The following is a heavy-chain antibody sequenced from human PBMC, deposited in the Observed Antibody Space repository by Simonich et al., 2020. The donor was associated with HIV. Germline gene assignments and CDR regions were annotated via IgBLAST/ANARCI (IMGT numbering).Heavy chain of an antibody. V-gene: IGHV4-34*01. D-gene: IGHD5-12*01. CDR1: GGSSSGYY. J-gene: IGHJ3*02. Sequence: QVQLQQWGAGLLKPSETLSLTCAVYGGSSSGYYWSWLRQPPGKGLEWIGDIDDSGSPNYSPSLKSRVTISLDTSKNQFSLKLSSVTAADTAVYYCARHSGYADAFDIWGQGTMITVSS. CDR2: IDDSGSP. CDR3: ARHSGYADAFDI.